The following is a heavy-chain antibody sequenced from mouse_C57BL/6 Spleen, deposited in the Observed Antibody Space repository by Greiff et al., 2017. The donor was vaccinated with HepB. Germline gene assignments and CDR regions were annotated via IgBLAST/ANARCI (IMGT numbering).Heavy chain of an antibody. CDR2: IDPSDSYT. CDR1: GYTFTSYW. V-gene: IGHV1-59*01. CDR3: ARSWSNYYFDY. Sequence: QVQLQQPGAELVRPGTSVKLSCKASGYTFTSYWMHWVKQRPGQGLEWIGVIDPSDSYTNYNQKFKGKATLTVDTSSSTAYMQLSSLTSEDSAVYYCARSWSNYYFDYWGQGTTLTVTS. D-gene: IGHD2-5*01. J-gene: IGHJ2*01.